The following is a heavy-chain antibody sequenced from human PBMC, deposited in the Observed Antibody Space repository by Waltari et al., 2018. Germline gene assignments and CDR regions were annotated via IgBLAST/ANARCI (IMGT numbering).Heavy chain of an antibody. Sequence: EVQLVESGGGLVKPGGSLRLSCAASGFTFSSYSMNWVRQAPGKGLEWVSSISSSSSYISYADSVKGRFTISRDNAKNSLYLQMNSLRAEDTAVYYCARDSSGWFGGGYWGQGTLVTVSS. CDR1: GFTFSSYS. D-gene: IGHD6-19*01. CDR3: ARDSSGWFGGGY. J-gene: IGHJ4*02. V-gene: IGHV3-21*01. CDR2: ISSSSSYI.